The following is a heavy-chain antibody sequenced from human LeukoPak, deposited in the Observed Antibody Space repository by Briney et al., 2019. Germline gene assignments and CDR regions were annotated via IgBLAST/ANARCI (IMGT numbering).Heavy chain of an antibody. CDR1: GFTFSSYA. CDR3: AKDSSVVTAPRGDFDY. J-gene: IGHJ4*02. CDR2: ISGSGGST. Sequence: GGSLRLSCAASGFTFSSYAMSWVRQAPGKGLEWVSAISGSGGSTYYADSVKGRFTISRDNSKNMLYLQMNSLRAEDTAVYYCAKDSSVVTAPRGDFDYWGQGTLDTVSS. D-gene: IGHD2-21*02. V-gene: IGHV3-23*01.